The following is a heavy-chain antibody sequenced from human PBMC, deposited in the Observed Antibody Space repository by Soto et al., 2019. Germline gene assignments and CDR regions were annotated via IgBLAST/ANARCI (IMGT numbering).Heavy chain of an antibody. CDR3: AKIYSSWQFDY. Sequence: GGSLRLSCAASGFTFSNAWMNWVRQAPGKGLEWVAVISYDGSNKYYADSVKGRFTISRDNSKNTLYLQMNSLRAEDTAVYYCAKIYSSWQFDYWGQGTLVTVSS. V-gene: IGHV3-30*18. CDR1: GFTFSNAW. D-gene: IGHD6-13*01. CDR2: ISYDGSNK. J-gene: IGHJ4*02.